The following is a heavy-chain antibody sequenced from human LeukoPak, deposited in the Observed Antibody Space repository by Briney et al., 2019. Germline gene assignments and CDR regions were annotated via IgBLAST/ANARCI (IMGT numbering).Heavy chain of an antibody. V-gene: IGHV4-39*01. CDR1: GGSISSSGYY. CDR3: ARQEERLSVARHY. D-gene: IGHD6-19*01. J-gene: IGHJ4*02. CDR2: VYYSGNT. Sequence: SETLSLTCTVSGGSISSSGYYWGWIRQPPGKGLEWMGSVYYSGNTYYSPSLKSRVTISIDTSKNQFSLRLSSVTAADTAVYYCARQEERLSVARHYWGQGALVTVSS.